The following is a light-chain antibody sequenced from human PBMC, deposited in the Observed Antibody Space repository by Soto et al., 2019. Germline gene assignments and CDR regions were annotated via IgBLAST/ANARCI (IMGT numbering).Light chain of an antibody. CDR3: QQYNSYLYT. Sequence: DIQMTQSPSTLSASVGDRDTITCRASQSINSWLAWYQQKPGKAPKLLIYDASNLESGVPSRFSGSGSGTEFTLTISSLQPDDFATYYCQQYNSYLYTFGQGTKLEIK. CDR2: DAS. V-gene: IGKV1-5*01. CDR1: QSINSW. J-gene: IGKJ2*01.